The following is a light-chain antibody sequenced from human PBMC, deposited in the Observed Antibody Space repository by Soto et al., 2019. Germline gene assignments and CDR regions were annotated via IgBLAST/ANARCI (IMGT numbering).Light chain of an antibody. Sequence: EIVLTQSPGTLSLSPGERATLSCRASQSVSNNYLAWYQQKPGQAPRLLIYGASNRATGIPDRFSGSGSGTDFTLTISRLEPEDFAVYYCHQYGSSPATFGQGTKVHIK. V-gene: IGKV3-20*01. CDR2: GAS. CDR1: QSVSNNY. CDR3: HQYGSSPAT. J-gene: IGKJ1*01.